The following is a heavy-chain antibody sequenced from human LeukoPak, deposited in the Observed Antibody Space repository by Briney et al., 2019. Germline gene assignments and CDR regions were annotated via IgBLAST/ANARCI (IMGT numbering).Heavy chain of an antibody. CDR1: GYTFISYD. CDR2: MNPNSGNT. J-gene: IGHJ4*02. D-gene: IGHD3-16*02. Sequence: GASVKVSCKASGYTFISYDINWVRQATGQGLEWMGWMNPNSGNTGYAQKFQGRVTMTRNTSISTAYMELSSLRSEDTAVYYCARGHYDYVWGSYRPVYFDYWGQGTLVTVSS. V-gene: IGHV1-8*01. CDR3: ARGHYDYVWGSYRPVYFDY.